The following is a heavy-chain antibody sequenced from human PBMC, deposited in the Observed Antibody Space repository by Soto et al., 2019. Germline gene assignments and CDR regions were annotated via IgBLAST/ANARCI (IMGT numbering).Heavy chain of an antibody. J-gene: IGHJ4*02. CDR1: GGSFSGYY. V-gene: IGHV4-34*01. D-gene: IGHD6-13*01. CDR2: INNSGNS. CDR3: ARGLRAAVGTGSRFRY. Sequence: QVQLQQWGAGLLKPSETLSLTCAVYGGSFSGYYWSWIRQAPGKGLEWIGEINNSGNSNSNPSLKSRVPISLDTSKNPFSLRLNSVTAADTGVYYCARGLRAAVGTGSRFRYWGQGTLVTVSS.